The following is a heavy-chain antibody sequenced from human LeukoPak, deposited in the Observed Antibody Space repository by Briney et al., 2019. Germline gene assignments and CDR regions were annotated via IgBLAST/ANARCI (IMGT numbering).Heavy chain of an antibody. CDR1: GFTFSSYG. CDR2: ISYDGSNK. J-gene: IGHJ4*02. D-gene: IGHD6-13*01. CDR3: VFHGGGRDSSRFDY. Sequence: GGSLRLSCAASGFTFSSYGMHWVRQAPGKGLEWVAVISYDGSNKYYADSVKGRFTISRDNSKNTLYLQMNSLRAEDTAVYYCVFHGGGRDSSRFDYWGQGTLVTVSS. V-gene: IGHV3-30*03.